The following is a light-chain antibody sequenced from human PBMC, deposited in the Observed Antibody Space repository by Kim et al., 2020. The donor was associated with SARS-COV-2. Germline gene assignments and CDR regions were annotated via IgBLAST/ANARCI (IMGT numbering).Light chain of an antibody. CDR3: CSYAGHSTYV. CDR2: DVT. V-gene: IGLV2-11*01. J-gene: IGLJ1*01. CDR1: NSDVGSYDY. Sequence: GQSVTISCTGTNSDVGSYDYVSWYQHHPGKTPKIIIYDVTERPSGVPARFSGSQSGNTASLTISGLQPEDEADYYCCSYAGHSTYVFGTGTKVTVL.